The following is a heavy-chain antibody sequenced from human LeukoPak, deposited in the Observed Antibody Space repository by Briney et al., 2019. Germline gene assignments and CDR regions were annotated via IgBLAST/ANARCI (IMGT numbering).Heavy chain of an antibody. J-gene: IGHJ4*02. CDR1: GYTFTSYG. CDR3: ARGGRASIAAAGPRDY. V-gene: IGHV1-18*04. D-gene: IGHD6-13*01. Sequence: GASVKVSCKASGYTFTSYGISWVRQAPGQGREWMGWISAYNGNTNYAQKLQGRVTMTTDTSTSTAYMELRSLRSDDTAVYYCARGGRASIAAAGPRDYWGQGTLVTVSS. CDR2: ISAYNGNT.